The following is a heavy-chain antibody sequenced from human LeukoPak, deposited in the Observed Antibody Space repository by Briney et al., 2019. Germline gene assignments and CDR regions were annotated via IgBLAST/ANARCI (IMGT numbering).Heavy chain of an antibody. D-gene: IGHD6-6*01. CDR3: ARHLGQQLVPGWFDP. Sequence: SETLSLTCTVSGGSISSSRYYWGWIRQPPGKGLEWSGSIFYSGSTYYNPSLKSRVTISVDTSKNQFSLKLSSVTVADTAVYYCARHLGQQLVPGWFDPWGQGTLVTVSS. J-gene: IGHJ5*02. V-gene: IGHV4-39*01. CDR2: IFYSGST. CDR1: GGSISSSRYY.